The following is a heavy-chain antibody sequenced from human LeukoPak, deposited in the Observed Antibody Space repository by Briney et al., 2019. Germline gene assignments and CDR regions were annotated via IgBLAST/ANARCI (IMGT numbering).Heavy chain of an antibody. CDR2: ISGSGGGT. Sequence: GGSLRLSCAASGFTFSSYAMSWVRQAPGKGLEWVSSISGSGGGTYYADSVKGRFTISRDNSKNTLYLQMNSLRAEDTAVYYCAKDHGVVPAADEYFQHWGQGTLVTVSS. CDR1: GFTFSSYA. J-gene: IGHJ1*01. V-gene: IGHV3-23*01. CDR3: AKDHGVVPAADEYFQH. D-gene: IGHD2-2*01.